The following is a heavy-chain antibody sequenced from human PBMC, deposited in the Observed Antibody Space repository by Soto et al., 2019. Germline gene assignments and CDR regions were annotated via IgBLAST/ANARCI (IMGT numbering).Heavy chain of an antibody. CDR1: GGFVTSGSYY. V-gene: IGHV4-34*01. Sequence: QVQLQQWGAGLLKPSETLSLTCAVYGGFVTSGSYYWSWIRQPPGKGLEWIGEMSHSGGTHFNPSLKSRVTISVDPSKNHFTLKMSSVTAADTALYYCARVERGTATTVVDAFDIWGPGTMVTVSS. CDR2: MSHSGGT. CDR3: ARVERGTATTVVDAFDI. D-gene: IGHD1-1*01. J-gene: IGHJ3*02.